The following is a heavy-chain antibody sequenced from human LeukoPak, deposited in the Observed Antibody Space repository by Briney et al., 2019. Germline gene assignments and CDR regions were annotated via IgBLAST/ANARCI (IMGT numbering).Heavy chain of an antibody. V-gene: IGHV3-74*01. CDR2: ISGDGSSA. CDR1: GFTFSSSW. CDR3: AGSGYYYSSGGYDAFDI. D-gene: IGHD3-22*01. Sequence: GGSLRLSCAASGFTFSSSWMHWVRQAPGKGLVWVSRISGDGSSAIYADSVRGRFTISRDNAKNTLYLQMNSLRAEDTAVYYCAGSGYYYSSGGYDAFDIWGQGTMVTVSS. J-gene: IGHJ3*02.